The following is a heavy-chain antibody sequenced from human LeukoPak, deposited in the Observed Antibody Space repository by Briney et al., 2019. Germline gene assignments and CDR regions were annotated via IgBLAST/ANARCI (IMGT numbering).Heavy chain of an antibody. J-gene: IGHJ3*02. CDR1: GGSIRTSSYY. Sequence: PSETLSLTCTVSGGSIRTSSYYWAWIRQPPGKGLEWIVNIYYSGSTYYNPSLKSRVTIFVDTAKNQFSLKLSSVTAADTAVYYCARRPGNAFDIWGQGTMVTVSS. V-gene: IGHV4-39*01. D-gene: IGHD1-26*01. CDR2: IYYSGST. CDR3: ARRPGNAFDI.